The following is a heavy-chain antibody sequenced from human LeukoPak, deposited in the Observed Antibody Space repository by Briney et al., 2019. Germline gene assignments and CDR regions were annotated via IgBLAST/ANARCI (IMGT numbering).Heavy chain of an antibody. CDR1: GFTFTSST. J-gene: IGHJ4*02. V-gene: IGHV1-58*02. CDR2: IVVGSGTT. D-gene: IGHD6-19*01. CDR3: AACSVASGWCYLDY. Sequence: SVKVSCKASGFTFTSSTMQWVRQARGQRPEFIGWIVVGSGTTNYAHKFQERATITRDMSTRTAYMELSSLTYEDTAVYCCAACSVASGWCYLDYWGQGTLVTVSS.